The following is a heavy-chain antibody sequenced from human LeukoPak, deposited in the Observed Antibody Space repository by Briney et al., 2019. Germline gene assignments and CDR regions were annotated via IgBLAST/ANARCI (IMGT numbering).Heavy chain of an antibody. CDR3: ARENFYDSSGYYWNNYYYIDV. D-gene: IGHD3-22*01. CDR1: GAFISHYY. Sequence: SETLSLTCTVSGAFISHYYWSWIRQPAGKGLEWIGRIDTSGKNSYNPSLKSRLIMSIDTSKNQFSLKLTSATAADTAVYYCARENFYDSSGYYWNNYYYIDVWGTGTTVTISS. J-gene: IGHJ6*03. CDR2: IDTSGKN. V-gene: IGHV4-4*07.